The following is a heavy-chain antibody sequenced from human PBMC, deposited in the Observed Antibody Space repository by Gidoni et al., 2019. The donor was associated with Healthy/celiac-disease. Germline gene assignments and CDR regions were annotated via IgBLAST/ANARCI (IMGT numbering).Heavy chain of an antibody. CDR1: GASISSTRYH. CDR3: ARHVRRFETVTTGWFDP. Sequence: QLQLQESGPGLVKPSETLSPTCTVSGASISSTRYHWGWIRQPPGKGLEWIGGIYYSGSTYYTPSLKSRVTISVDTSKNQFSLKLSSVTAADTAVYYCARHVRRFETVTTGWFDPWGQGTLVTVSS. CDR2: IYYSGST. D-gene: IGHD4-4*01. V-gene: IGHV4-39*01. J-gene: IGHJ5*02.